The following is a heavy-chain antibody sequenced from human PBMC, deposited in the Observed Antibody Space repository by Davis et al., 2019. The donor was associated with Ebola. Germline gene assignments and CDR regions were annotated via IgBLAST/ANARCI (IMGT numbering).Heavy chain of an antibody. CDR2: INPNSGGT. Sequence: AASVKVSCKASGYTFTGYYMHWVRQAPGQGLEWMGWINPNSGGTNYAQKFQGWVTMTRDTSISTAYMELSRLRSDDTAVYYCARDPDSSYYYYGMDVWGQGTTVTVSS. D-gene: IGHD6-6*01. V-gene: IGHV1-2*04. CDR1: GYTFTGYY. CDR3: ARDPDSSYYYYGMDV. J-gene: IGHJ6*02.